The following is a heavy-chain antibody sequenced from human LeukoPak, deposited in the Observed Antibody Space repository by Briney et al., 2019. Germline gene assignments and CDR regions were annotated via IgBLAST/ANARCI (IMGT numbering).Heavy chain of an antibody. CDR1: GGSISTSNYY. D-gene: IGHD3-22*01. CDR3: TRGSIAYYYMDV. J-gene: IGHJ6*03. Sequence: SETLSLTCTVSGGSISTSNYYWGWIRQPPGKGLEWIGSIYYSGSTYYNPSLKSRVTISVDTSKNQFSLKLSSVTAADTAVYYCTRGSIAYYYMDVWGKGTTVTISS. V-gene: IGHV4-39*07. CDR2: IYYSGST.